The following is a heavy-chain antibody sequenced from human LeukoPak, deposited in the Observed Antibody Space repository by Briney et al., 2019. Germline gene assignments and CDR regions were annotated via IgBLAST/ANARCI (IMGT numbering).Heavy chain of an antibody. CDR1: GYSISSGYY. CDR3: ARETAAAGSFIAINDY. Sequence: PSETLSLTCTVSGYSISSGYYWGWIRQPPGKGLERIGEINDSESTNYNPSLKSRVTISVDTSKNQFSLRLSSVTAADTAIYYCARETAAAGSFIAINDYWGQGTLVTVSS. J-gene: IGHJ4*02. D-gene: IGHD6-13*01. CDR2: INDSEST. V-gene: IGHV4-38-2*02.